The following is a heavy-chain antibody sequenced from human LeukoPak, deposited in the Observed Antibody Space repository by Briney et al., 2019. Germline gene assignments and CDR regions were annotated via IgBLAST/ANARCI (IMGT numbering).Heavy chain of an antibody. CDR2: ISYDGSNK. Sequence: PGRSLRLSCAASGFTFSSYGMHWVRQAPGKGLEWVAVISYDGSNKYYADSVKGRFTISRDNSKNTLYLQMNSLRAEDTAVYYCARGRYNWFDPWGQGTLVTVSS. V-gene: IGHV3-30*03. CDR1: GFTFSSYG. CDR3: ARGRYNWFDP. J-gene: IGHJ5*02.